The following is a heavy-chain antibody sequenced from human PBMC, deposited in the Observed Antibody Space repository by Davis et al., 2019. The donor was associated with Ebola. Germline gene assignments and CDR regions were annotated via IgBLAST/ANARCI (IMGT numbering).Heavy chain of an antibody. Sequence: GESLKISCAASGFTFSNVWMTWVRQAPGKGLECVGRVKSKTDGGTTDYSAPVRGRFTISSDDSQNTLYLQMSSLKTEDTAIYYCASARRDSSGWIDYWGQGTLVSVSS. J-gene: IGHJ4*02. CDR1: GFTFSNVW. CDR2: VKSKTDGGTT. CDR3: ASARRDSSGWIDY. V-gene: IGHV3-15*01. D-gene: IGHD6-19*01.